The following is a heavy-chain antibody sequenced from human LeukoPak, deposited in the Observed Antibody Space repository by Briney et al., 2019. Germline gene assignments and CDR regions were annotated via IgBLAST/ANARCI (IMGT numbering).Heavy chain of an antibody. CDR2: IRFAGNIK. J-gene: IGHJ3*02. Sequence: GGSLRLSCAASGFTFSSCGMHWVRQASGKGLEWVAFIRFAGNIKYYADSVKGRFIISRDNSKNTLYLHMNSLRPDDTAVYCCARPKLTYYYDSFGAFDIWGQGTMVTVSS. CDR1: GFTFSSCG. D-gene: IGHD3-22*01. CDR3: ARPKLTYYYDSFGAFDI. V-gene: IGHV3-30*02.